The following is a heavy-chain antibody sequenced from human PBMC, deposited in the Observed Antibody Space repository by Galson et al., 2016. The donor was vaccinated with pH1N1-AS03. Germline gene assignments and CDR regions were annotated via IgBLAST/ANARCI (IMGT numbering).Heavy chain of an antibody. J-gene: IGHJ4*02. Sequence: SVKVSCKASGYTFTSYGISWVRQAPGQGLEWMGWISGDNGNTNYAQQFQGRVTITTDTPTRTAYMELRTLRSDDTAVFYCARDLGGGIIKEAYWGQGTLVTVSS. CDR2: ISGDNGNT. CDR1: GYTFTSYG. D-gene: IGHD3-10*01. V-gene: IGHV1-18*04. CDR3: ARDLGGGIIKEAY.